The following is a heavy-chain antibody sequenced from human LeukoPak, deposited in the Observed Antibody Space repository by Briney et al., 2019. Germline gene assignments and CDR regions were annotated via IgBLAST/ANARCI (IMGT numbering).Heavy chain of an antibody. Sequence: SVKVSCKASGYTFTSYAISWVRQAPGQGLEWMGRIIPILGIANYAQKFQGRVTITADKSTSTAYMELSSLRSEDTAVYYCARGGTGTTSATDYWGQGTLVTVSS. CDR1: GYTFTSYA. V-gene: IGHV1-69*04. D-gene: IGHD1-1*01. J-gene: IGHJ4*02. CDR3: ARGGTGTTSATDY. CDR2: IIPILGIA.